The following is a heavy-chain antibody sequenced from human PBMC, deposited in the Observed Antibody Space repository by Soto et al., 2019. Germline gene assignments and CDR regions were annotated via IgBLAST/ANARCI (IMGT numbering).Heavy chain of an antibody. V-gene: IGHV4-30-2*01. CDR2: IYHSGST. CDR3: AREVTPESYFDY. J-gene: IGHJ4*02. CDR1: GGSISSGGYS. Sequence: SETLSLTCAVSGGSISSGGYSWSWIRQPPGKGLEWIGYIYHSGSTYYNPSLKSRVTISVDRSKNQFSLKLSSVTAADTAVYYCAREVTPESYFDYWGQGTLVTVSS. D-gene: IGHD3-10*01.